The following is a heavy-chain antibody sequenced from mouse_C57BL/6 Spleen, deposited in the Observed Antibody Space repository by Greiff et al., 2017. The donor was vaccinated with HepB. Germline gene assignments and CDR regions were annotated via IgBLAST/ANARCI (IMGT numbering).Heavy chain of an antibody. D-gene: IGHD2-5*01. Sequence: VMLVESGPGLVQPSQSLSITCTVSGFSLTSYGVHWVRQSPGKGLEWLGVIWSGGSTDYNAAFISRLSISKDNSKSQVFFKMNSLQADDTAIYYCARKGDSNYVGAMDYWGQGTSVTVSS. J-gene: IGHJ4*01. V-gene: IGHV2-2*01. CDR3: ARKGDSNYVGAMDY. CDR2: IWSGGST. CDR1: GFSLTSYG.